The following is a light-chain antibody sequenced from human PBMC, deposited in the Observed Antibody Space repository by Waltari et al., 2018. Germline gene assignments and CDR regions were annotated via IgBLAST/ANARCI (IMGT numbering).Light chain of an antibody. V-gene: IGKV3-15*01. CDR2: DVS. CDR3: QQYHQRPPWT. Sequence: ETVLTQSPGILSVSPGERATLSCRASQSVTTNLAWYQQKPGLVPRLLIYDVSTRAAGVPARLSGSGSGTEFTLTISSLQSEDFAVYYCQQYHQRPPWTFGPGTKVEMK. J-gene: IGKJ1*01. CDR1: QSVTTN.